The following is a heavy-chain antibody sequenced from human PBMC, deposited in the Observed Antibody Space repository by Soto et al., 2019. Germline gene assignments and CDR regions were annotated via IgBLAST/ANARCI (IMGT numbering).Heavy chain of an antibody. CDR3: ARAYCRGGSCYSGDLFDY. Sequence: GGSLRLSCAASGFTFSSYSMNWVRQAPGKGLEWVSFISTSSSSIYYADSVKGRFTVSRDNAKNPLYLQMNSLRAEDTAVYYCARAYCRGGSCYSGDLFDYWGQGTLVTVSS. J-gene: IGHJ4*02. D-gene: IGHD2-15*01. CDR2: ISTSSSSI. V-gene: IGHV3-48*01. CDR1: GFTFSSYS.